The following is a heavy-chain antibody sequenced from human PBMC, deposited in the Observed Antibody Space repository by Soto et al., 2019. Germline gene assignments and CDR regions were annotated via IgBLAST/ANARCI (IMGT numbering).Heavy chain of an antibody. J-gene: IGHJ4*02. CDR2: LFYSGST. CDR3: ARAGAITHPFDH. D-gene: IGHD3-10*01. Sequence: SETLSLTCAVSGGSLSSSNWWSWVRQPPGKTLEWLGELFYSGSTKYNPSLSSRVTMSADQSKNQFSLNLISVTAADTAVYYCARAGAITHPFDHWGRGTLVTVSS. CDR1: GGSLSSSNW. V-gene: IGHV4-4*02.